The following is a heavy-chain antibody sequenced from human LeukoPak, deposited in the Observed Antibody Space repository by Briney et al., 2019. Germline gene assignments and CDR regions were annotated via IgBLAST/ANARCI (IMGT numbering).Heavy chain of an antibody. V-gene: IGHV3-23*01. D-gene: IGHD1-26*01. CDR2: ISGSGSKT. CDR1: GFTVSSYA. Sequence: PGGSLRLSCAASGFTVSSYAMSWVRQAPGKGLEWVSAISGSGSKTYCADSVKGRFTISRDNSKNTLYLQMNSLRAEDTAVYYCAKDLAGSGSYSFDYWGQGTLVTVSS. J-gene: IGHJ4*02. CDR3: AKDLAGSGSYSFDY.